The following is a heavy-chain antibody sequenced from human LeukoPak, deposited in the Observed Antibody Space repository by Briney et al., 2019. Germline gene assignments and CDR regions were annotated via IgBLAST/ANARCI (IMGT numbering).Heavy chain of an antibody. D-gene: IGHD6-13*01. CDR2: IYYSGST. CDR1: GGSISSYY. Sequence: SETLSLTCTVPGGSISSYYWSWIRQPPGKGLEWIGYIYYSGSTNYNPSLKSRVTISVDTSKNQFSLKLSSVTAADTAVYYCARVPLPIAAAGILHYYGMDVWGQGTTVTVSS. J-gene: IGHJ6*02. CDR3: ARVPLPIAAAGILHYYGMDV. V-gene: IGHV4-59*01.